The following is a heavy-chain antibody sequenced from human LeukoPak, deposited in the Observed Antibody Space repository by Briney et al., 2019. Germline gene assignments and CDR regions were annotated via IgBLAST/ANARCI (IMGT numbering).Heavy chain of an antibody. J-gene: IGHJ4*02. Sequence: GGSLRLSCEASGFTFSSYGIHWVRQAPGEGLEWVAFSYDGSNKYHADSEKGRFTISRDNAKNSLYLQVNSLTAEDTAVYYCARAGVDTSGYYYQGFDYWGQGTLVTVSS. CDR3: ARAGVDTSGYYYQGFDY. CDR1: GFTFSSYG. V-gene: IGHV3-30*12. D-gene: IGHD3-3*01. CDR2: SYDGSNK.